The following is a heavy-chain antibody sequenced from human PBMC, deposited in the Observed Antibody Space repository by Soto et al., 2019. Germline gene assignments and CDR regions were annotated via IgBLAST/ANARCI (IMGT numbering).Heavy chain of an antibody. CDR1: CDSSSNNQYH. J-gene: IGHJ5*02. CDR2: VYSNGHT. D-gene: IGHD2-8*01. CDR3: ESLTNGRPGDA. Sequence: PXETLSLPSTVACDSSSNNQYHWGWTRQPPGKVLEWIGTVYSNGHTYHNPSLKSRLAMAVDTSKNQFSLSLISVTAADTAVYFCESLTNGRPGDAWGQGTLVTVSS. V-gene: IGHV4-39*01.